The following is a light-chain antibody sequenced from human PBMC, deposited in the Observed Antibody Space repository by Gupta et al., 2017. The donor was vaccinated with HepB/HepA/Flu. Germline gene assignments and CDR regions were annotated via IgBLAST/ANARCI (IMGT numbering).Light chain of an antibody. J-gene: IGKJ3*01. Sequence: DIQLTQSASSLSVSVGDRVTIPCRASQSISSYLNWYQQKPGKAPKLLIYAASSLQSGVPSRFSGSGSGTDFTLTISSLQPEDFATYYCQQSYSTPFTFGPGTKVEIK. V-gene: IGKV1-39*01. CDR2: AAS. CDR1: QSISSY. CDR3: QQSYSTPFT.